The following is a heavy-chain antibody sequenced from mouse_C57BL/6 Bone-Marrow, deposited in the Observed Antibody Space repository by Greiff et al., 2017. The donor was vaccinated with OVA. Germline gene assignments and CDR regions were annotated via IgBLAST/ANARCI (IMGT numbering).Heavy chain of an antibody. V-gene: IGHV6-3*01. CDR3: TYYYGSSSY. J-gene: IGHJ4*01. CDR1: GFTFSNYW. CDR2: IRLKSDNYAT. D-gene: IGHD1-1*01. Sequence: EVKVEESGGGLVQPGGSMKLSCVASGFTFSNYWMNWVRQSPEKGLEWVAQIRLKSDNYATHYAESVKGRFTISRDDSKSSVYLQMNNLRAEDTGIYYCTYYYGSSSYWGQGTSVTVSS.